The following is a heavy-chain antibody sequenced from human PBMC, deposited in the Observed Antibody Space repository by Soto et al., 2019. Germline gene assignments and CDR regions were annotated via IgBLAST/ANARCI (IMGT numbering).Heavy chain of an antibody. Sequence: SETLSLTCTVSGGSISSYYWSWIRQPPGKGMEWIGYIYHSGSTNYNPSLKSRVTISADTSKNQFSLKLSSVTAADTAVYYCASSGYDRFVAFGIWGQGTMVTVSS. CDR1: GGSISSYY. CDR3: ASSGYDRFVAFGI. J-gene: IGHJ3*02. D-gene: IGHD5-12*01. V-gene: IGHV4-59*08. CDR2: IYHSGST.